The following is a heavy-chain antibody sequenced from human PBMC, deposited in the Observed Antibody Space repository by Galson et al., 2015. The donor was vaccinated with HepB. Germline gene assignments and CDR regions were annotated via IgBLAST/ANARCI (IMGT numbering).Heavy chain of an antibody. CDR3: ARGGCSGGNCYWAPDY. D-gene: IGHD2-15*01. V-gene: IGHV3-21*05. Sequence: SLRLSCAASGFTFTTYSMNWIRQPPGKGLDWVSYISGNGGDRYYANSVKGRFTISRDNARNLVFLQMNSLRVDDTAVYYCARGGCSGGNCYWAPDYLGQGTLVTVSS. CDR2: ISGNGGDR. J-gene: IGHJ4*02. CDR1: GFTFTTYS.